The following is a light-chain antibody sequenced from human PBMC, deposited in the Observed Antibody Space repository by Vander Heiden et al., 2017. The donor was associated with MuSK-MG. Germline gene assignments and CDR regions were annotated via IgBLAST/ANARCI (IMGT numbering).Light chain of an antibody. CDR2: DAS. Sequence: EIVLTQSPATLSLSPGERATLSCRASQSVSSSLAWYQQKPGQAPRLLLHDASNRATGIPARFSGSGSGTDFTLTISSLEPEDFAVYYCQHRRNWPFTFGPGTKVDIK. J-gene: IGKJ3*01. CDR3: QHRRNWPFT. V-gene: IGKV3-11*01. CDR1: QSVSSS.